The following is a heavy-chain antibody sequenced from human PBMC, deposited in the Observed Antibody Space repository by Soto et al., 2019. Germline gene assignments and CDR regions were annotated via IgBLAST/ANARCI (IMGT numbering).Heavy chain of an antibody. CDR1: GYPFTTYH. V-gene: IGHV1-46*01. D-gene: IGHD3-10*01. Sequence: VKVACTASGYPFTTYHLRWVRQAPGQGLEWMGIVYVTGTGTRSAQKFQGRLTMTRDRSTSTVYMELSSLRSEDTAVYYCARPERSGSGSYYFDSWGQGTLVTVSS. CDR3: ARPERSGSGSYYFDS. CDR2: VYVTGTGT. J-gene: IGHJ4*02.